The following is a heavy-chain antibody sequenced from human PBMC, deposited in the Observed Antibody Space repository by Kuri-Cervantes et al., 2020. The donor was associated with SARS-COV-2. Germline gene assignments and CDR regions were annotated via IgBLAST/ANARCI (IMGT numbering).Heavy chain of an antibody. CDR2: INHSGST. CDR3: ARDRGRGSPRKYFDY. Sequence: SETLSLTCTLSGGSISGYYWSWIRQPPGKGLEWIGEINHSGSTNYNPSLKSRVTISVDTSRNQFSLKLSSVTAADTAVYYCARDRGRGSPRKYFDYWGQGTLVTVSS. CDR1: GGSISGYY. D-gene: IGHD1-14*01. V-gene: IGHV4-34*01. J-gene: IGHJ4*02.